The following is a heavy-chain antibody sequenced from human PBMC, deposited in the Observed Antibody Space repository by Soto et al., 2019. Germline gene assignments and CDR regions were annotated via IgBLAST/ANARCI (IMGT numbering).Heavy chain of an antibody. CDR2: INPNSGGT. V-gene: IGHV1-2*02. Sequence: ASVKVSCKASRYTFVKYGVSWLRQPRAQGRAWMGWINPNSGGTNYAQKFQGRVTMTRHTSISTAYMELSRVRSDDTAVYYCAGGGGGGCDWEYYYYYCGMDVWGQGTTVTVSS. CDR3: AGGGGGGCDWEYYYYYCGMDV. D-gene: IGHD2-15*01. CDR1: RYTFVKYG. J-gene: IGHJ6*02.